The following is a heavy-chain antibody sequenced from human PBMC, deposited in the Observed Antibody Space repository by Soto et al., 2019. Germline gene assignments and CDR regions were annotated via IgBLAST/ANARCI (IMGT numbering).Heavy chain of an antibody. Sequence: ASVKVSCKASGYTFTGYYMHWVRQAPGQGLEWMGWINPNSGGTNYAQKFQGWVTMTRDTSISTAYMELSRLRSDDTAVYYCARDKLYESTPYGDYAYDAFDIWGQGTMVTVSS. CDR1: GYTFTGYY. CDR2: INPNSGGT. D-gene: IGHD4-17*01. J-gene: IGHJ3*02. V-gene: IGHV1-2*04. CDR3: ARDKLYESTPYGDYAYDAFDI.